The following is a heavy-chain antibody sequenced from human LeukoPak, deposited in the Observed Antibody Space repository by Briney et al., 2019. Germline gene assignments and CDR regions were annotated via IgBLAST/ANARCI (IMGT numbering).Heavy chain of an antibody. CDR3: ARGAYSSSFYYYYMDV. Sequence: APVKVSCKASGYTFTSYDINWVRQATGQGLEWMGWMNPNSGNTGYAQKFQGRVTITRNTSISTAYMELSSLRSEDTAVYYCARGAYSSSFYYYYMDVWGKGTTVTVSS. CDR1: GYTFTSYD. CDR2: MNPNSGNT. D-gene: IGHD6-13*01. V-gene: IGHV1-8*01. J-gene: IGHJ6*03.